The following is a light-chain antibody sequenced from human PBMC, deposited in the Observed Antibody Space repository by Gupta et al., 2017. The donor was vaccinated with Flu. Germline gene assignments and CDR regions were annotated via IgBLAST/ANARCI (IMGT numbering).Light chain of an antibody. Sequence: SSDVGGYNYVSWYQQHPGKAPKLIVYEISNRPSGISNRFSGSKSGNTASLTISGLQAEDEAHYYWSSFITSATLGVFGGGTKLTVL. CDR3: SSFITSATLGV. V-gene: IGLV2-14*01. J-gene: IGLJ3*02. CDR2: EIS. CDR1: SSDVGGYNY.